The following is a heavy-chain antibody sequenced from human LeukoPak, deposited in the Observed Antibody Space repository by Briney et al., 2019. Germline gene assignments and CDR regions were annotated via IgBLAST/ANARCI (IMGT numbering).Heavy chain of an antibody. D-gene: IGHD1-1*01. CDR1: GFTVSSNY. V-gene: IGHV3-66*01. CDR2: IYGGVNT. CDR3: AKSPKTGFLFDY. Sequence: GGSLRLSCAASGFTVSSNYMSWVRQAPGKGLEWVSVIYGGVNTVYADSVQGRLIISRDNSKNTLYLQMNSLRAEDTAVYYCAKSPKTGFLFDYWGKGTLVAVSS. J-gene: IGHJ4*02.